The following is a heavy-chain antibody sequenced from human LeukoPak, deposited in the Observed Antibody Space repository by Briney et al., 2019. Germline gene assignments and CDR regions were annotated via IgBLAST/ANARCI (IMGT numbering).Heavy chain of an antibody. CDR2: IQNTGGT. J-gene: IGHJ4*02. Sequence: SETLSLTCTVSSASISSYYWGWIRQSPGKGLEWIGYIQNTGGTKYNPSLKSRVSISKDTSKSQFSLQVRSVTAADTAVYYCVKHGSGWSFDYWGQGTLVTVSS. CDR1: SASISSYY. CDR3: VKHGSGWSFDY. D-gene: IGHD6-19*01. V-gene: IGHV4-59*01.